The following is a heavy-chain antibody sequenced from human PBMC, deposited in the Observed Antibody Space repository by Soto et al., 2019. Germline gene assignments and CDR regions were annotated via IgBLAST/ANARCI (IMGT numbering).Heavy chain of an antibody. CDR2: ISGSGGAT. CDR1: GFPFSTYA. Sequence: SGGSLRLSCEVSGFPFSTYAMSWVRQAPGKGLDWVSGISGSGGATYYADSVKGRFTISRDNSKNTLFLQMNSLGAGDTAVYYCAKDRLPSPSHSYSLFDSWGQGTLVTVSS. D-gene: IGHD2-21*02. V-gene: IGHV3-23*01. J-gene: IGHJ4*02. CDR3: AKDRLPSPSHSYSLFDS.